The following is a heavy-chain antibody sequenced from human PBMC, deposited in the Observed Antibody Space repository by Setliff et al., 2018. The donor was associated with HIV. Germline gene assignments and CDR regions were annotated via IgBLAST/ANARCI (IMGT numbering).Heavy chain of an antibody. CDR3: AALSVRTNPVYGVISTRFDP. V-gene: IGHV3-7*03. Sequence: PGGSLRLSCAASGFVFSDFWMSWARQAPGKGLEWVANTNDDGNKKWYVGSARGRFTISRDNAKNSLFLQMNSLRVDDTAVYYCAALSVRTNPVYGVISTRFDPWGQGSLVTVSS. J-gene: IGHJ5*02. CDR1: GFVFSDFW. D-gene: IGHD2-8*01. CDR2: TNDDGNKK.